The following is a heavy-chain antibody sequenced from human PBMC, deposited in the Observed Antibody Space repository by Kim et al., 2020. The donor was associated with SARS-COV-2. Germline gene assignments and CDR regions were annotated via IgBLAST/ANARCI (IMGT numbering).Heavy chain of an antibody. CDR2: ISYEGSKK. J-gene: IGHJ3*02. V-gene: IGHV3-30*18. D-gene: IGHD3-16*01. CDR3: AKVNSVFMIYPTRGAFDI. Sequence: GGSLRLSCAASGFSFNNYAMHWVRQAPGKGLQWVAEISYEGSKKYYADPVQGRFTVSRDSSKNMLYLQMNSLRPEDTAMYFCAKVNSVFMIYPTRGAFDIWGLGTRVTVSS. CDR1: GFSFNNYA.